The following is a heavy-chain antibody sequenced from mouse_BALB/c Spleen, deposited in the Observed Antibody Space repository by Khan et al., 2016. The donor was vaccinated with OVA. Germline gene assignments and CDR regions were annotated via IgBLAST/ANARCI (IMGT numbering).Heavy chain of an antibody. J-gene: IGHJ4*01. D-gene: IGHD1-1*01. CDR2: INTYTGEP. CDR1: GYTFTNYG. Sequence: QIQLVQSGPELKKPGETVKISCKASGYTFTNYGMNWVKQAPGKGLKWMGWINTYTGEPTYADDFKGRFAFSLDTSASTAYLQINNLKNEDTATYFCAREVCYLYAMDYWGQGTSVTVSS. V-gene: IGHV9-3-1*01. CDR3: AREVCYLYAMDY.